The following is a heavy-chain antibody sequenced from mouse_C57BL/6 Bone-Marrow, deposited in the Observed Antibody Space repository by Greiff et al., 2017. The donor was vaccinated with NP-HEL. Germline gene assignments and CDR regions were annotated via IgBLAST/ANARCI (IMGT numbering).Heavy chain of an antibody. J-gene: IGHJ2*01. Sequence: VQLQQSGPELVKPGASVKISCKASGYSFTGYYMNWVKQSPEKSLEWIGEINPSTGGTTYNQKFKAKATLTVDKSSSTAYMQLKSLTSDDSAVYYCARPLFYYDLDYWGQGTTLTVSS. CDR3: ARPLFYYDLDY. V-gene: IGHV1-42*01. D-gene: IGHD2-4*01. CDR2: INPSTGGT. CDR1: GYSFTGYY.